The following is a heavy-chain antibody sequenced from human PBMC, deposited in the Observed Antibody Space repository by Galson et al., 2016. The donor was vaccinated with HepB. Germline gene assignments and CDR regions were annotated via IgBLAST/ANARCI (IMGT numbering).Heavy chain of an antibody. D-gene: IGHD2-15*01. Sequence: PALVKPTQTLTLTCTVSGFSLSNSGMCVGWVRQPPGRALEWLAILDWNEDEYYSRSLKTRLAISRDTSKSQVVLEMSSMDPVDTATYYCARLPDCSGQNWYFDPWGRGTLVTVSS. CDR2: LDWNEDE. J-gene: IGHJ2*01. V-gene: IGHV2-70*13. CDR1: GFSLSNSGMC. CDR3: ARLPDCSGQNWYFDP.